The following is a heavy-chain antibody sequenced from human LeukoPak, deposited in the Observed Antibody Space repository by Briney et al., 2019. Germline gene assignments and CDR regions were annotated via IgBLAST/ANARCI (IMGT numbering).Heavy chain of an antibody. Sequence: PSETLSLTCAVYGGSFSGYYWSWIRQPPGKGLEWIGEINHSGSTNYNPSLTSRVTISVDTSKNQFSLKLSSVTAEDTAVYYCATGGNSPYYYYYYMDVWGKGTTVTVSS. CDR3: ATGGNSPYYYYYYMDV. CDR1: GGSFSGYY. CDR2: INHSGST. V-gene: IGHV4-34*01. D-gene: IGHD4-23*01. J-gene: IGHJ6*03.